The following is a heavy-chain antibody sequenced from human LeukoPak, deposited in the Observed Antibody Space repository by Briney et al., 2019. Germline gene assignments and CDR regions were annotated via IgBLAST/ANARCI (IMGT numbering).Heavy chain of an antibody. D-gene: IGHD2-15*01. CDR3: ARVFGLGYCSGGSCRNFDY. V-gene: IGHV4-59*12. J-gene: IGHJ4*02. Sequence: SETLSLTCTVSGGSISSYYWSWIRQPPGKGLEWIGYIYYSGSTNYNPSLKSRVTISVDTSKNQFSLKLSSVTAADTAVYYCARVFGLGYCSGGSCRNFDYWGQGTLVTVSS. CDR2: IYYSGST. CDR1: GGSISSYY.